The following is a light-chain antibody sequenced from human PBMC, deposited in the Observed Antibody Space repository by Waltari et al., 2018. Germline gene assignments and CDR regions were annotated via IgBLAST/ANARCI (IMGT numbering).Light chain of an antibody. CDR1: QNLLRANGKNH. J-gene: IGKJ2*01. Sequence: DVLVTQSPLSLPGTSGEPASLSCRSSQNLLRANGKNHLTWYLQTPGQSPQILIYLGSNRASGVPDRFSGGGSGTEFTLKISRVEAEDVGVYYCMQGQQTPYTFGQGTKLEIK. V-gene: IGKV2-28*01. CDR3: MQGQQTPYT. CDR2: LGS.